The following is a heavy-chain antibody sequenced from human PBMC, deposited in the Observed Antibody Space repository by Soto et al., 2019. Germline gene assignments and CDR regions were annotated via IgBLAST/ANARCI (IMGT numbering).Heavy chain of an antibody. CDR1: GFTFTSSA. D-gene: IGHD6-19*01. Sequence: GASVKVSCKASGFTFTSSAVQWVRQARGQRLEWIGWIVVGSGNTNYAQKFQERVTITRDMSTSTAYMELSSLRSEDTAVYYCAAESASQWQAPYYYYYGMDVWGQGTTVTVSS. V-gene: IGHV1-58*01. J-gene: IGHJ6*02. CDR2: IVVGSGNT. CDR3: AAESASQWQAPYYYYYGMDV.